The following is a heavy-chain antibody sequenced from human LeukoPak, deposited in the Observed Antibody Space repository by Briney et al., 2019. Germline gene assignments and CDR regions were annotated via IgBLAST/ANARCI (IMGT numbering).Heavy chain of an antibody. CDR3: ARLSYDFWSGYPYGMDV. V-gene: IGHV5-51*01. D-gene: IGHD3-3*01. J-gene: IGHJ6*02. Sequence: GESLKTSCKGSGYSFTSYWIGWVRQMPGKGLEWMGIIYPGDSDTRYSPSFQGQVTISADKSISTAYLQWSSLKASDTAMYYCARLSYDFWSGYPYGMDVWGQGTTVTVSS. CDR1: GYSFTSYW. CDR2: IYPGDSDT.